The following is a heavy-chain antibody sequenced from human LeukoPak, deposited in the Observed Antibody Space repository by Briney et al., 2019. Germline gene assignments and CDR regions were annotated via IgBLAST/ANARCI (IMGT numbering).Heavy chain of an antibody. Sequence: GGSLRLSCAASGFTFSSYSMNWVRQAPGKGLEWVSSISSSSSYIYYADSVKGRFTISRDNAKNSLYLQMNSLRAEDTAVYYCARGGKVSWTTFAVYWGQGTLVTVSS. J-gene: IGHJ4*02. D-gene: IGHD3-16*01. CDR3: ARGGKVSWTTFAVY. CDR2: ISSSSSYI. V-gene: IGHV3-21*01. CDR1: GFTFSSYS.